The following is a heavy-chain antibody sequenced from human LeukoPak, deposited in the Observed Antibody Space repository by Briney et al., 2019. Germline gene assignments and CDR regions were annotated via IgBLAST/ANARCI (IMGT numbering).Heavy chain of an antibody. D-gene: IGHD2-15*01. CDR2: INQDGSEI. Sequence: GGSLRLSCAASGFTFSSYWMSWVRQAPGKGLEWVANINQDGSEIYYVDSVKGRFTISRDNAKNSLYLQMNSLRAEDTAVYYCARVLRYCSGGNCYSGGLGYMDVWGKGTTVTISS. V-gene: IGHV3-7*03. CDR1: GFTFSSYW. J-gene: IGHJ6*03. CDR3: ARVLRYCSGGNCYSGGLGYMDV.